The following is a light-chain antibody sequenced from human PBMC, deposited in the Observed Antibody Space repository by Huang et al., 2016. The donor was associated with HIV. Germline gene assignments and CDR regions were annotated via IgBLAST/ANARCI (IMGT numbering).Light chain of an antibody. CDR2: GAS. V-gene: IGKV3-15*01. CDR1: QSVAKH. CDR3: HHYSNWPPTWT. Sequence: EIVMTQSPATLSVSPGERATLSCRASQSVAKHFAWYQQKPGQAPSLLIYGASTRATGIPARFSGSGSGTEFPLTISSLQSEDFAVYYCHHYSNWPPTWTFGQGTKVEIK. J-gene: IGKJ1*01.